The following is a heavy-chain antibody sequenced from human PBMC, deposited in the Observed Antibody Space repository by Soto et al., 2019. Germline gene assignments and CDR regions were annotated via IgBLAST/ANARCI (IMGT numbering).Heavy chain of an antibody. V-gene: IGHV1-69*01. CDR2: IIPIFDSI. D-gene: IGHD6-6*01. CDR3: ARARVYYYHYGMDV. CDR1: GGTFSSYA. Sequence: QVQLVQSGAEVKKPGSSVKVSCKASGGTFSSYAITWVRQAPGQGLEWMGGIIPIFDSINYAQKFQGRVTITADEATSTAYMELSSLRSEDTAVYYCARARVYYYHYGMDVWGQGTTVTVSS. J-gene: IGHJ6*02.